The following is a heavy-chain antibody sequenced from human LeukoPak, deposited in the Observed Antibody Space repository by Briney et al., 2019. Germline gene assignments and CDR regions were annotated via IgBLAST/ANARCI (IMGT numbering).Heavy chain of an antibody. CDR2: LLDSWRT. J-gene: IGHJ4*02. D-gene: IGHD5-18*01. CDR1: GASMSTHY. Sequence: PGTLSLTCTVSGASMSTHYWSWLRQPPGKGLEWIGYLLDSWRTKDNPSLQSRVTLSADTSKNQFSLRLTSVIAADTAVYYCATIRRGSIYGYFDFWGQGILVTVSS. CDR3: ATIRRGSIYGYFDF. V-gene: IGHV4-59*11.